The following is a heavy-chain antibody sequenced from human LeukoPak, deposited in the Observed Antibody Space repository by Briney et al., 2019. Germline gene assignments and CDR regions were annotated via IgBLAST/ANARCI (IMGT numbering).Heavy chain of an antibody. CDR1: GFTFSSHW. V-gene: IGHV3-7*01. Sequence: GGSLRLSCAASGFTFSSHWMSWVRQAPGKGMEWLANIKGDGSEKFYVDSVKGRFTISRDNAKNSLYLQMNSLRAEDTAVYYCARDGLGSGRTGGMDVWGQGTTVTVSS. CDR3: ARDGLGSGRTGGMDV. CDR2: IKGDGSEK. D-gene: IGHD1-26*01. J-gene: IGHJ6*02.